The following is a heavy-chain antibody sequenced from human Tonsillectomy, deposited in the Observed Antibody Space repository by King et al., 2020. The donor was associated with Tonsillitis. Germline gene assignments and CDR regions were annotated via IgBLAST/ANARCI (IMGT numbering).Heavy chain of an antibody. CDR2: IDPSDSYT. Sequence: VQLVESGAEVKKPGESLRISCKGSGYSFTSYWISWVRQMPGKGLEWRGRIDPSDSYTNYSPSFQGHVTISADKSISTAYLQWSSLKASDTAMYYCAALTPGGWYFDYWGQGTLVTVSS. D-gene: IGHD4-23*01. CDR1: GYSFTSYW. CDR3: AALTPGGWYFDY. V-gene: IGHV5-10-1*03. J-gene: IGHJ4*02.